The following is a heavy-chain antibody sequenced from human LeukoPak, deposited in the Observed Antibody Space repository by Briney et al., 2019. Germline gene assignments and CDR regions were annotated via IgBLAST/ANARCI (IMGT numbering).Heavy chain of an antibody. J-gene: IGHJ4*02. CDR3: ARHDCGGDCYRLNVFDY. Sequence: SETLSLTCTVSGGSISSRSYYWGWIRQPPGKGLEWIGSIYYSGSTYYNPSLKSRVTISVDTSKNQFSLKLSSVTAADTAVYYCARHDCGGDCYRLNVFDYWGQGTLVTVSS. CDR1: GGSISSRSYY. CDR2: IYYSGST. D-gene: IGHD2-21*02. V-gene: IGHV4-39*01.